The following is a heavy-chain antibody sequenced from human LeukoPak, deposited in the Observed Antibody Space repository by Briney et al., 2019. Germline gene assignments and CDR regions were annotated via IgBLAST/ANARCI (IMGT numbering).Heavy chain of an antibody. CDR3: ARLNVYGSGSFIFDY. CDR2: IYYSGST. J-gene: IGHJ4*02. V-gene: IGHV4-39*01. CDR1: GDSISSSSYY. Sequence: SETLSLTCTVSGDSISSSSYYWGWIRQPPGKGLEWIGSIYYSGSTYYNPSLKSRVTISVDTSKNQFSLKLSSVTAADTAVYYCARLNVYGSGSFIFDYWGQGTLVTVSS. D-gene: IGHD3-10*01.